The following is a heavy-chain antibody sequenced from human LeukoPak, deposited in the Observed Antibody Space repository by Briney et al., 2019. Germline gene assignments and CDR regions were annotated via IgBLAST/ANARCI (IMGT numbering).Heavy chain of an antibody. Sequence: GGSLRLSCAASGFTFSSYGMHWVRKAPGKGLEWVAFIRYDGSNKYYADSVKGRFTISRDNSKNTLYLQMNSLRAEDTAVYYCAKEGTYYDFWSGYFRPFDYWGQGTLITVSS. CDR1: GFTFSSYG. CDR3: AKEGTYYDFWSGYFRPFDY. D-gene: IGHD3-3*01. J-gene: IGHJ4*02. CDR2: IRYDGSNK. V-gene: IGHV3-30*02.